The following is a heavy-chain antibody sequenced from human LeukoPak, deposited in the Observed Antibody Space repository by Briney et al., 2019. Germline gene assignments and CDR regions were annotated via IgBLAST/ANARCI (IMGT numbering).Heavy chain of an antibody. Sequence: SWIRQPPGKGLEWIGYIYYSGTTYYNPSLKSRVTISVDTSKNQFSLKLSSVTAADTAVYYCATGGGIRASGGAASIDYWGQGTLVTVPS. V-gene: IGHV4-30-4*08. CDR2: IYYSGTT. J-gene: IGHJ4*02. D-gene: IGHD1-26*01. CDR3: ATGGGIRASGGAASIDY.